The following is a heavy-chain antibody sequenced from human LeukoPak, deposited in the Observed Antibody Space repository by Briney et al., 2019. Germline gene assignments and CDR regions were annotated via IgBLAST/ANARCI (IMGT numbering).Heavy chain of an antibody. Sequence: PGRSLRLSCAASGFTFSSYGMHWVRQAPGKGLEGVAVIWYDGSNKYYADSVKGRFTISRDNSKNTLYLQMNSLRAEDTAVYYCARAYDSSDIDYWGQGTLVTVSS. D-gene: IGHD3-22*01. CDR1: GFTFSSYG. CDR3: ARAYDSSDIDY. V-gene: IGHV3-33*01. CDR2: IWYDGSNK. J-gene: IGHJ4*02.